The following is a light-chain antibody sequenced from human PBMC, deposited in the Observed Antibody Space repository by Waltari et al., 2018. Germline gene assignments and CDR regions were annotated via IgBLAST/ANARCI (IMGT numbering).Light chain of an antibody. J-gene: IGKJ4*01. CDR2: TAS. V-gene: IGKV3-15*01. CDR1: QSVCTN. CDR3: QQHNNWPPLT. Sequence: EIVMTQSPATLSVSPGERVTLSCRASQSVCTNLAWYHPTPGQAPRLLIYTASTRATGVTARFSGSGSGTDFTLTISSLQSEDFGIYYCQQHNNWPPLTFGGGTKVEIK.